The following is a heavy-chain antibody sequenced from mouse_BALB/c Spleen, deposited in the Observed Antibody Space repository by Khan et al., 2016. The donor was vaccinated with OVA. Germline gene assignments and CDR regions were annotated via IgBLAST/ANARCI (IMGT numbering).Heavy chain of an antibody. CDR1: GFSLTGYG. CDR3: ARAYYGNYREAMDY. J-gene: IGHJ4*01. CDR2: IWGDGST. D-gene: IGHD2-10*01. V-gene: IGHV2-6-7*01. Sequence: QVQLKESGRGLVAPSQSLSITCTVSGFSLTGYGVNWVRQPPGKGLEWLGMIWGDGSTDYNSALKSRLSISKDNSKSQVFLKMNSLQTDDTARYYCARAYYGNYREAMDYWGQGTSVTVSS.